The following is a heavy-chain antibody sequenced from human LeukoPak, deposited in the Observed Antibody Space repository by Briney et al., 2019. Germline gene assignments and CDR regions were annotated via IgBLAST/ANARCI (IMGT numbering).Heavy chain of an antibody. Sequence: KTGGSLRLSCAASGFTFSSYSMNWVRQAPGRGLEWVSSISSSSSYIYYADSVKGRFTISRDNAKNSLYLQMNSLRAEDTAVYYCARDGVGSTYYDFWSGYSFSNWFDPWGQGTLVTVSS. CDR1: GFTFSSYS. J-gene: IGHJ5*02. D-gene: IGHD3-3*01. V-gene: IGHV3-21*01. CDR2: ISSSSSYI. CDR3: ARDGVGSTYYDFWSGYSFSNWFDP.